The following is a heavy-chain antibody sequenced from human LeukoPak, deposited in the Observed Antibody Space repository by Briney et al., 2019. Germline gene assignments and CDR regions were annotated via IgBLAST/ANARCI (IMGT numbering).Heavy chain of an antibody. Sequence: SETLSLTCTVSGGSISSYSWSWIRQPPGKGLEWIGYISYSGSANYSPSLKSRVTISVDTSKNQFSLKLTSVTAADTAVYYCARMPVTGPNWFDPWGQGTLVTVSS. J-gene: IGHJ5*02. D-gene: IGHD2-21*02. CDR3: ARMPVTGPNWFDP. CDR1: GGSISSYS. CDR2: ISYSGSA. V-gene: IGHV4-59*08.